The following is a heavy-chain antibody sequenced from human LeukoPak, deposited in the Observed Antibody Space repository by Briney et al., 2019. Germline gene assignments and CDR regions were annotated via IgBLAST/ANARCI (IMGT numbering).Heavy chain of an antibody. Sequence: ASVKVSCKASGYTFTGYYMHWVRQAPGQGLEWMGWVTPNSGGTNYAQRFQGRVTMTRDTSISTTYMELNRLRSDDTAVYYCAREAYGSGSFRTDYYYMDVWGKGTTVTISS. CDR3: AREAYGSGSFRTDYYYMDV. CDR1: GYTFTGYY. J-gene: IGHJ6*03. CDR2: VTPNSGGT. V-gene: IGHV1-2*02. D-gene: IGHD3-10*01.